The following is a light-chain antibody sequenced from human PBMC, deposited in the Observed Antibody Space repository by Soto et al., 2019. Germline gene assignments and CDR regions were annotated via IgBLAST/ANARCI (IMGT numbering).Light chain of an antibody. CDR3: QQYDKFSHT. Sequence: DIQITQSPSTLFASVGDRGTITCLAIETIHNWLAWYQQKPGTAPKLLIYKASTLEGGVPSRFSGSGAVTEFTLTISSLQSDDFATYYCQQYDKFSHTFGEGTRLEI. CDR2: KAS. J-gene: IGKJ5*01. V-gene: IGKV1-5*03. CDR1: ETIHNW.